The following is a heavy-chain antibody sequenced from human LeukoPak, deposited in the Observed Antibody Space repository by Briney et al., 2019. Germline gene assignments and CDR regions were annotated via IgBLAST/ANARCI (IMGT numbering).Heavy chain of an antibody. Sequence: RPGGSLRLSCAASRFTFSDYYMSWIRQAPGKGLEWVSYISGSGSTIYYADSVRGRFTISRDNAKNSLYLQMNSLRAEDTAVYYCARDLAAAALGFDYWGQGTLVTVSS. CDR2: ISGSGSTI. J-gene: IGHJ4*02. CDR3: ARDLAAAALGFDY. CDR1: RFTFSDYY. D-gene: IGHD6-13*01. V-gene: IGHV3-11*01.